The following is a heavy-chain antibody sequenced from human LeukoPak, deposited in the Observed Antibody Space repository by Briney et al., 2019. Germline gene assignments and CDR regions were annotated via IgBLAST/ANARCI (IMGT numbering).Heavy chain of an antibody. V-gene: IGHV1-8*01. CDR1: GYTFTSYD. CDR3: ARISGMVRGEDFDY. CDR2: MNPNSGNT. Sequence: ASVKVSCKASGYTFTSYDINWVRQATRQGLEWMGWMNPNSGNTGYAQKFQGRVTMTRNTSISTAYMELSSLRSEDTAVYYCARISGMVRGEDFDYWGQGTLVTVSS. D-gene: IGHD3-10*01. J-gene: IGHJ4*02.